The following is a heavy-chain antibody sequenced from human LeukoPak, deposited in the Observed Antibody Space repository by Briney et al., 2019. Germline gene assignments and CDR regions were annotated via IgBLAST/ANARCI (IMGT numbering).Heavy chain of an antibody. Sequence: GGSLRLSCAASGFTFSSYWMHWVRQRPGRGLVWVSRIHLDGRTTNYADSVKGRFTISRDNAKNTLSLEMNSLRPEDTAVYYCARGGSPSDYWGQGTLVSVSS. CDR3: ARGGSPSDY. CDR2: IHLDGRTT. D-gene: IGHD3-16*01. J-gene: IGHJ4*02. CDR1: GFTFSSYW. V-gene: IGHV3-74*01.